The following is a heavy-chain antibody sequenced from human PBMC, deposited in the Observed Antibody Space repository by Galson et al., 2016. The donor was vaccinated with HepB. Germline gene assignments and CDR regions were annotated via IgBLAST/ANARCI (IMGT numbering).Heavy chain of an antibody. CDR2: IYSGGST. Sequence: SLRLSFAASGFTVSSNYMSWVRQAPGKGLEWVSVIYSGGSTYYADSVKGRFTISRDNSKNSLYLQMNSLRAEDTAVYYCARGGRDTAMDYYYYGMDVWGQGTTVTVSS. CDR3: ARGGRDTAMDYYYYGMDV. J-gene: IGHJ6*02. V-gene: IGHV3-66*01. CDR1: GFTVSSNY. D-gene: IGHD5-18*01.